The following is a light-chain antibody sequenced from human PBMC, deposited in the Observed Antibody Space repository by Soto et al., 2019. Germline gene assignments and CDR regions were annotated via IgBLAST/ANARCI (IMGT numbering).Light chain of an antibody. CDR3: QQSYSTLYT. J-gene: IGKJ2*01. CDR1: QSISSY. V-gene: IGKV1-39*01. CDR2: AAS. Sequence: DIQMTQSPSSLSAAVGDRVTITCRASQSISSYLNWYQQKPGKAPKLLIYAASSLQSGVPSRFSGSGSGTDFTLTISSLQPEDFATYYCQQSYSTLYTFGQGTKADIK.